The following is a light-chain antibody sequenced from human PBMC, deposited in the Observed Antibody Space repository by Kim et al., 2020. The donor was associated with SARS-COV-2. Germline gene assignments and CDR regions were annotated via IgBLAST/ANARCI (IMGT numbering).Light chain of an antibody. Sequence: GQRVTISCSGSSSNIGSNYVYWYQQVPGTAPKLLIYRDSPRPSGVPDRFSGSKSGASASLAISGLRSEDEADYYCAAWDASLNGYVFGSGTKVTVL. CDR1: SSNIGSNY. V-gene: IGLV1-47*01. CDR2: RDS. CDR3: AAWDASLNGYV. J-gene: IGLJ1*01.